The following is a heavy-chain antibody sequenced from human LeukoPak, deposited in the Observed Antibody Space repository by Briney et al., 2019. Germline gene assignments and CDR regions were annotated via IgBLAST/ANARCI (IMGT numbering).Heavy chain of an antibody. CDR3: AREGQQLVLGYYYYYYMDV. Sequence: SVKVSCKASGGTFSSYAISWVRQAPGQGLEWMGGIIPIFGTANYAQKFQGRVTITADESTSTAYMELSSLRSEDTAVYYCAREGQQLVLGYYYYYYMDVWGKGTTVTVSS. V-gene: IGHV1-69*13. D-gene: IGHD6-13*01. CDR2: IIPIFGTA. CDR1: GGTFSSYA. J-gene: IGHJ6*03.